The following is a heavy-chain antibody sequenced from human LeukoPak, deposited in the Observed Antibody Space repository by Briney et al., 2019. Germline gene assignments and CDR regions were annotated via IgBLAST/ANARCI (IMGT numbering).Heavy chain of an antibody. J-gene: IGHJ4*02. CDR2: IYYSGST. CDR1: GGSISSSSYY. Sequence: PSETLSLTCTVSGGSISSSSYYWGWIRQPPGKGLEWIGSIYYSGSTYYNPSPKSRVTISVDTSKNQFSLKLSSVTAADTAVYYCARDSGYSTSYFDYWGQGTLVTVSS. D-gene: IGHD3-22*01. CDR3: ARDSGYSTSYFDY. V-gene: IGHV4-39*07.